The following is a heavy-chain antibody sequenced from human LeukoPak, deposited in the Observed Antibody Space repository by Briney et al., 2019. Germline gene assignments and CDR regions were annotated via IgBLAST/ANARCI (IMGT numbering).Heavy chain of an antibody. CDR1: GFSFSRYY. CDR2: LYSGGNT. CDR3: ARDGRGYMLDF. J-gene: IGHJ4*02. Sequence: GGSLRLSCAVSGFSFSRYYISWVRQAPGKGLQWVSILYSGGNTYYADSVKGRFTISRDSSKNTLYLQMNSLRPEDSAVYYCARDGRGYMLDFWGQGTLVTVSS. V-gene: IGHV3-53*01. D-gene: IGHD6-13*01.